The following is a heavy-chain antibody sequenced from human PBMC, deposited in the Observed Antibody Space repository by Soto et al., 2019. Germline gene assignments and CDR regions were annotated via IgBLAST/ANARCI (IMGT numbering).Heavy chain of an antibody. CDR2: INHSGST. CDR1: GGSFSGYY. Sequence: SETLSLTCAVYGGSFSGYYWSWIRQPPGKGLEWIGEINHSGSTNYNPSLKSRVTISVDTSKNQFSLKLSSVTAADTAVYYCACRYYDFWSGSPTTNWFDPWGQGTLVTVSS. D-gene: IGHD3-3*01. CDR3: ACRYYDFWSGSPTTNWFDP. V-gene: IGHV4-34*01. J-gene: IGHJ5*02.